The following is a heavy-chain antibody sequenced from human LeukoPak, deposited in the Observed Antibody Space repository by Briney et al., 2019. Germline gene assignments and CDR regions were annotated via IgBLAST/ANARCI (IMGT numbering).Heavy chain of an antibody. CDR2: IIPIFGTA. V-gene: IGHV1-69*05. CDR3: ASCYSSGWYGVLDY. Sequence: ASVKVSCKASGGTFSSYAISWVRQAPGQGLEWMGRIIPIFGTANYAQKFQGRVTITTDGSTSTAYMELSSLRSEDTAVYYCASCYSSGWYGVLDYWGQGTLVTVSS. D-gene: IGHD6-19*01. CDR1: GGTFSSYA. J-gene: IGHJ4*02.